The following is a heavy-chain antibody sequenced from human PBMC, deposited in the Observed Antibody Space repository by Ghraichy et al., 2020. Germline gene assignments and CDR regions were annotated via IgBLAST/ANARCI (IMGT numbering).Heavy chain of an antibody. V-gene: IGHV4-59*01. Sequence: SETLSLTCTVSGGSISSYYWSWIRQPPGKGLEWIGYIYYSGSTNYNPSLKSRVTISVDTSKNQFSLKLSSVTAADTAMYYCASLGGNWNDYWDQGTLVTVSS. CDR1: GGSISSYY. CDR2: IYYSGST. CDR3: ASLGGNWNDY. D-gene: IGHD1-1*01. J-gene: IGHJ4*02.